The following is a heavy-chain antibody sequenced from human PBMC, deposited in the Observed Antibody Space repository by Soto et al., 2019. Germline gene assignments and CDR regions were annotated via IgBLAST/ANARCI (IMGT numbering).Heavy chain of an antibody. D-gene: IGHD6-19*01. CDR3: AKAGQWLPQRGWFDP. V-gene: IGHV3-23*01. Sequence: EVQLLESGGGLVQPGGSLRLSCAASGFTFSSYAMSWVRQAPAKGLEWVSAISGSGGSTYYADSVKGRFTISRDNSKNTLYLQMNSLRAEDTAVYYCAKAGQWLPQRGWFDPWGQGTLVTVSS. CDR1: GFTFSSYA. J-gene: IGHJ5*02. CDR2: ISGSGGST.